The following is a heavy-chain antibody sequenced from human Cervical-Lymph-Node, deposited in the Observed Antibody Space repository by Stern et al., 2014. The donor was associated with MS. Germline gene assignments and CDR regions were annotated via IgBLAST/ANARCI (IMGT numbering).Heavy chain of an antibody. Sequence: VQLLESGAEVKKPGASVKVSCKTSGYIFTGYYIHWVRQAPGQGLAWMAWLNPNTGGTKYAQKFQGRVTMSRDTSISTAYVELSSLTSDDTAVYYCARDQRGITIFGVVTDYYYLGMDVWGQGTTVTVSS. V-gene: IGHV1-2*02. J-gene: IGHJ6*02. CDR1: GYIFTGYY. D-gene: IGHD3-3*01. CDR3: ARDQRGITIFGVVTDYYYLGMDV. CDR2: LNPNTGGT.